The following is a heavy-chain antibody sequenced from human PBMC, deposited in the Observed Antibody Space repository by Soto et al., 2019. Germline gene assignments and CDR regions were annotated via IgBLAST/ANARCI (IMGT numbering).Heavy chain of an antibody. D-gene: IGHD3-22*01. V-gene: IGHV3-21*01. J-gene: IGHJ4*02. CDR2: ISSSSSYI. Sequence: EVQLVESGGGLVKPGGSLRLSCAASGFTFSSYSMNWVRQAPGKGLEWVSSISSSSSYIYYADSVKGRVTISRDNAKNSVDLHMNSLGAEDTAVYYCASGVYYYASSGWGYWGQGTLVTVSS. CDR1: GFTFSSYS. CDR3: ASGVYYYASSGWGY.